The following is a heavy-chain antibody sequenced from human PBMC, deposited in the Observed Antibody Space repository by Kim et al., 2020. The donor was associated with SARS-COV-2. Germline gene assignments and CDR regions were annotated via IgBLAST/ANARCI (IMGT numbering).Heavy chain of an antibody. CDR3: ARVQLEEDYYYYYYMDV. V-gene: IGHV4-59*01. CDR1: GGSISSYY. Sequence: SETLSLTCTVSGGSISSYYWSWIRQPPGKGLEWIGYIYYSGSTNYNPSLKSRVTISVDTSKNQFSLKLSSVTAADTAVYYCARVQLEEDYYYYYYMDVWGKGTTVTVSS. D-gene: IGHD1-1*01. CDR2: IYYSGST. J-gene: IGHJ6*03.